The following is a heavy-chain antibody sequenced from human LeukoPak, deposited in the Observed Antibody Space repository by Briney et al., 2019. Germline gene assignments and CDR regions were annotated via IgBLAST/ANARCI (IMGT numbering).Heavy chain of an antibody. J-gene: IGHJ6*03. V-gene: IGHV3-30*18. CDR2: ISFDGSNK. CDR3: AKVEARNLAVAGTTNHYYYHFMDV. Sequence: GGSLRLSCAASGFTFSNYGMHWVRQAPGKGLEWVAVISFDGSNKYYADSVKGRFTISRDNSKNTLYLQMNSLRTADTAVYYCAKVEARNLAVAGTTNHYYYHFMDVWGKGTTVTVSS. CDR1: GFTFSNYG. D-gene: IGHD6-19*01.